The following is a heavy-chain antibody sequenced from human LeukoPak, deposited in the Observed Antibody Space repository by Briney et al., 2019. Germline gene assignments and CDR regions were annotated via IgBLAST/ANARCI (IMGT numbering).Heavy chain of an antibody. CDR2: IKQDGSEK. CDR1: GFTFSSYW. J-gene: IGHJ6*03. V-gene: IGHV3-7*01. D-gene: IGHD6-13*01. CDR3: ARDFRYSSSWLDYYYYYMDV. Sequence: HPGGSLRLSCAASGFTFSSYWMSWVRQAPGKGLEWVANIKQDGSEKYYVDSAKGRFTISRDNAKNSLYLQMNSLRAEDTAVYYCARDFRYSSSWLDYYYYYMDVWGKGTTVTVSS.